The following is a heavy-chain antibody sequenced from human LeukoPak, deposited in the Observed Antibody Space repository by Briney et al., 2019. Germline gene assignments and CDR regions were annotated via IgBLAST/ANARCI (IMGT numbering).Heavy chain of an antibody. CDR1: GGSFSGYY. D-gene: IGHD3-22*01. CDR2: IKHSGRT. Sequence: SETLSLTCAVYGGSFSGYYWSWVRHPPGEGLEWNGEIKHSGRTKYNPCLKSGGTVSGDTSKNQFSLKLRSVTAADTAVYYCARALERYYYDSSGYYAHFDYWGQGTQVTGSS. CDR3: ARALERYYYDSSGYYAHFDY. J-gene: IGHJ4*02. V-gene: IGHV4-34*01.